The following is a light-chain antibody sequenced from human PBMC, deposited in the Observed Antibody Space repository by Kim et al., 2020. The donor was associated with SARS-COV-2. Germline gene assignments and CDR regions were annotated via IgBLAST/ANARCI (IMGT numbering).Light chain of an antibody. J-gene: IGKJ2*01. CDR3: QHYSRFPYT. V-gene: IGKV1-5*03. CDR1: QTISTW. CDR2: LAS. Sequence: ASVGDRVTIPCRASQTISTWLAWYQQKPGKAPNLLIYLASTLESGVPSRFIGSRSGTEFTLTIDSLQPDDFATYYCQHYSRFPYTFGQGTKVDIK.